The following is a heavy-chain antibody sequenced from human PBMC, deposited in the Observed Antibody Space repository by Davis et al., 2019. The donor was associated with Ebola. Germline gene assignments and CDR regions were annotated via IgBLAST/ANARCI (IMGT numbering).Heavy chain of an antibody. J-gene: IGHJ6*04. V-gene: IGHV6-1*01. D-gene: IGHD5-12*01. CDR3: ARGWLRSGLDV. Sequence: HSQTLSLTCAISGDSVSGSSGAWNWIRQSPSRGLEWLGRTYYSSKWYTDSTLSVKSRITISADTAKNQLSLHLDSVTPEDTAVYYGARGWLRSGLDVWGKGAAVIVSS. CDR2: TYYSSKWYT. CDR1: GDSVSGSSGA.